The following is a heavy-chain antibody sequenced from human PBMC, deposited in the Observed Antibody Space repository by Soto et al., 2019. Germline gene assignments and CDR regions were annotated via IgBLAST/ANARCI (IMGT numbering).Heavy chain of an antibody. D-gene: IGHD3-3*01. Sequence: ASVKVSCKASGYTFTSYGISWVRQAPGQGLEWMGWISAYNGNTNYAQKLQGRVTMTTDTSTSTAYMELRSLRSDDTAVYYCARTNTIFGVVIIPDYYYYYMDVSGKGTTVTVSS. CDR2: ISAYNGNT. CDR1: GYTFTSYG. J-gene: IGHJ6*03. V-gene: IGHV1-18*01. CDR3: ARTNTIFGVVIIPDYYYYYMDV.